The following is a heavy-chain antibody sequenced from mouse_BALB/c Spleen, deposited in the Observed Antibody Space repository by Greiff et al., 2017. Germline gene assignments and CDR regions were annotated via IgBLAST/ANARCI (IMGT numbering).Heavy chain of an antibody. Sequence: EVQGVESGGGLVQPGGSRKLSCAASGFTFSSFGMHWVRQAPEKGLEWVAYISSGSSTIYYADTVKGRFTISRDNPKNTLFLQMTSLRSEDTAMYYCARGFYYGSYAMDYWGQGTSVTVSS. D-gene: IGHD2-1*01. J-gene: IGHJ4*01. CDR1: GFTFSSFG. CDR2: ISSGSSTI. V-gene: IGHV5-17*02. CDR3: ARGFYYGSYAMDY.